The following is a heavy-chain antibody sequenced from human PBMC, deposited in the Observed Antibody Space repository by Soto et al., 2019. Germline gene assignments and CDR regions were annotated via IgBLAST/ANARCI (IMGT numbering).Heavy chain of an antibody. Sequence: GSLRLSCAASGFTFSSYGMHWVRQAPGKGLEWVAVISYDGSNKYYADSVKGRFTISRDNSKNTLYLQMNSLRAEDTAVYYCAKDLSSLDYYGMDVWGQGTTVTVSS. CDR3: AKDLSSLDYYGMDV. CDR1: GFTFSSYG. V-gene: IGHV3-30*18. D-gene: IGHD6-6*01. CDR2: ISYDGSNK. J-gene: IGHJ6*02.